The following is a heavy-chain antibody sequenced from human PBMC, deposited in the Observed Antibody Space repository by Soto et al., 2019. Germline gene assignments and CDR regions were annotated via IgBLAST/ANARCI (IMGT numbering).Heavy chain of an antibody. V-gene: IGHV3-23*01. CDR1: GFTFSSYA. CDR3: VLIKEHLIRCVSAI. CDR2: INGGGGST. D-gene: IGHD2-8*01. J-gene: IGHJ3*02. Sequence: GGSLRLSCAASGFTFSSYAMSWVRQAPGKGLEWVSVINGGGGSTYYADSVKGRFTVSRDNSKNTLYLQMNSLRAEDTAVYYCVLIKEHLIRCVSAIWGQGTLVTGSS.